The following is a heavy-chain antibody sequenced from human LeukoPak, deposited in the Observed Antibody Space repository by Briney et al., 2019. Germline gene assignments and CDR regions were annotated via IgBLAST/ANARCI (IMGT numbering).Heavy chain of an antibody. CDR2: VYYSGST. D-gene: IGHD3-16*01. Sequence: SETLSLTCTVSGGSISSYYWSWIRQPPGKGLEWIGYVYYSGSTNYNPSLKSRVTISVDTSKNQFTLKLSSVTAADTAVYYCARGRYGWLPFDYWGQGTLVTVSS. V-gene: IGHV4-59*01. J-gene: IGHJ4*02. CDR3: ARGRYGWLPFDY. CDR1: GGSISSYY.